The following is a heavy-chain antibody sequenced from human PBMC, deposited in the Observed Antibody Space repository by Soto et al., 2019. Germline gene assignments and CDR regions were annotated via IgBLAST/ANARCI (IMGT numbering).Heavy chain of an antibody. CDR1: GYPFTSYH. CDR3: ARARGYTFGYNYFDP. V-gene: IGHV1-46*01. Sequence: QVQMVQSGAEVKKPGASVKVSCKASGYPFTSYHMHWMRQAPGQGLEWMGIINPSDGRTRYGEKFQGRVTMTRDTSTSTVYIELSSLRSEDTAVYYCARARGYTFGYNYFDPWGQGTLVTVS. CDR2: INPSDGRT. J-gene: IGHJ5*02. D-gene: IGHD5-18*01.